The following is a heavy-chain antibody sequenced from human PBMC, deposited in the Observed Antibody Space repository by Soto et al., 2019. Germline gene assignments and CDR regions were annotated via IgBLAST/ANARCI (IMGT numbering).Heavy chain of an antibody. CDR3: TRDHGYGYGMDV. D-gene: IGHD5-12*01. V-gene: IGHV3-48*01. J-gene: IGHJ6*02. Sequence: GGSLRLSCAASGFTFSTYSMNWVRQAPGKGLEWISYITKSSRTIYYADSVKGRFTISRDNAKNSLYLQMNSLRAEDTAVYDCTRDHGYGYGMDVWGQGTTVTVSS. CDR2: ITKSSRTI. CDR1: GFTFSTYS.